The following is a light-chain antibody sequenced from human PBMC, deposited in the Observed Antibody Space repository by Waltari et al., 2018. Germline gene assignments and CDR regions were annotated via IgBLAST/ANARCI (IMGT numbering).Light chain of an antibody. CDR3: CSYAGSSTYV. CDR2: EGS. V-gene: IGLV2-23*01. Sequence: QSALTQPASVSGSPGQSITISCTGTSSDVGSYNLVSWYQQHPGKAPKPRIYEGSHRPSGVCNRFSGSKSGNTASLTIAGLQAEDEADYYCCSYAGSSTYVFGTGTKVTVL. J-gene: IGLJ1*01. CDR1: SSDVGSYNL.